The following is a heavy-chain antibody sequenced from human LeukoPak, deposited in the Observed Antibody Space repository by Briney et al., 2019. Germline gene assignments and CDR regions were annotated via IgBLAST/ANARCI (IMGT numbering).Heavy chain of an antibody. CDR3: ARGAATNLWPSDY. V-gene: IGHV3-48*03. J-gene: IGHJ4*02. Sequence: GGSLRLSCAASGFTFSSYEMDWDRQAPGKGLEWVSYISSSGSTIYYADSVKGRFTISRDNAKNSLYLQMNSLRAEDTAIYYCARGAATNLWPSDYWGQGTLVTVSS. D-gene: IGHD3-10*01. CDR2: ISSSGSTI. CDR1: GFTFSSYE.